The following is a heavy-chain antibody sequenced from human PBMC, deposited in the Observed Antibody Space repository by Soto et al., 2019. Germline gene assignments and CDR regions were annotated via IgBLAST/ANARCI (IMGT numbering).Heavy chain of an antibody. J-gene: IGHJ4*02. CDR1: GFPFSNSW. Sequence: GGSLILSCTASGFPFSNSWMHWVRQVSGQGLERVSRINADGTSTSYADSVKGRFTISRDNAKNTLYLHVNSLRAEDTAVYYCGIFLARLVGIPHIDGSSGGQGAMVTVSA. D-gene: IGHD2-15*01. CDR2: INADGTST. V-gene: IGHV3-74*01. CDR3: GIFLARLVGIPHIDGSS.